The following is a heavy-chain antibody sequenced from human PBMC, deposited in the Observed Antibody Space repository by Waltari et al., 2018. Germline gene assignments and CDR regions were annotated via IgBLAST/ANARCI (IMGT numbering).Heavy chain of an antibody. CDR3: AEGRVGGAGASWFDP. Sequence: QVQLVQSGAEVKKPGASVKVSCKASGHRFSIYDISWVRQATGQSLEWMGWMNPDSGDTGYAQKFQDRVTFTRDTSINTAYMELSSLRFEDTAVYYCAEGRVGGAGASWFDPWGQGTLVTVS. V-gene: IGHV1-8*01. CDR2: MNPDSGDT. CDR1: GHRFSIYD. D-gene: IGHD2-15*01. J-gene: IGHJ5*02.